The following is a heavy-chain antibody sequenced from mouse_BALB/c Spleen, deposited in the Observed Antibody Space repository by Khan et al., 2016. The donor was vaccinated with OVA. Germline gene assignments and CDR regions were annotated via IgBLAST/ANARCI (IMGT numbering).Heavy chain of an antibody. CDR1: GFLLTSYG. D-gene: IGHD2-4*01. V-gene: IGHV2-6*02. J-gene: IGHJ4*01. Sequence: QVQLKESGPGLVAPSQSLSITCTVSGFLLTSYGVHWVRQPPGKGLEWLVVIWSDGKTTYNSTLKSRLSISKDNSKSQVFLKMNSLQTKYTAMYFCSRNTHVITKVMDYWGQGTSVTVSS. CDR2: IWSDGKT. CDR3: SRNTHVITKVMDY.